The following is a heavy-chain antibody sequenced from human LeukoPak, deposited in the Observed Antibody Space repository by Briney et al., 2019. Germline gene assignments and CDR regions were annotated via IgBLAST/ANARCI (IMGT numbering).Heavy chain of an antibody. V-gene: IGHV4-38-2*02. Sequence: ASETLSLTCTVSGYSISSGYFWSWIRQPPGKGLEWIGEINHSGSTNYNPSLKSRVTISVDTSKNQFSLKLSSVTAADTAVYYCARYKDRLGYSSSWYYFDYWGQGTLVTVSS. CDR1: GYSISSGYF. D-gene: IGHD6-13*01. J-gene: IGHJ4*02. CDR2: INHSGST. CDR3: ARYKDRLGYSSSWYYFDY.